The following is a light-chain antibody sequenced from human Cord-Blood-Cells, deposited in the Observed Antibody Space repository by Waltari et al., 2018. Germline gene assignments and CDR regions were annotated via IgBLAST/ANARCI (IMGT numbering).Light chain of an antibody. CDR2: DVS. J-gene: IGLJ3*02. CDR3: SSYTSSSTSWV. CDR1: SSDVGGSTY. Sequence: QSALTQPASVSGSPGQSITISCTGTSSDVGGSTYFSLYQQHPGKAPKLMIYDVSKRPSGVSNRFSGSKSGNTASLTISGLQAEDEADYYCSSYTSSSTSWVFGGGTKLTVL. V-gene: IGLV2-14*01.